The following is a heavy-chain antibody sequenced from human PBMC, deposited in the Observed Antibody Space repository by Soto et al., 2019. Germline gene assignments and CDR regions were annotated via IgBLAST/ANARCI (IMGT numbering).Heavy chain of an antibody. CDR1: GFTFSSYA. V-gene: IGHV3-30*04. Sequence: QVQLVESGGGLVQPGRSLRLSCAASGFTFSSYAMNWLRQAPGKGLEWVAVISYDGSNKYYADSVKGRFTISRDNSKNTLYLQMNSLRDEDTAVYYCARDQGRDGYNLNYYGMDVWGQGTTVTVSS. D-gene: IGHD5-12*01. J-gene: IGHJ6*02. CDR3: ARDQGRDGYNLNYYGMDV. CDR2: ISYDGSNK.